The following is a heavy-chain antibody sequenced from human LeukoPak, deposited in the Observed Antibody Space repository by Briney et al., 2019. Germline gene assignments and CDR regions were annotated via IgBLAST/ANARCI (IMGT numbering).Heavy chain of an antibody. D-gene: IGHD3-16*01. J-gene: IGHJ4*02. CDR3: ARAVWGSPYYFDY. CDR2: ISHSGFT. Sequence: SETLSLTCTVSGDSINNYYWNWLRQTPGKGLEWIGYISHSGFTNYNPSLKSRVTISLDKSKNQFSLTLSSVTAADTAVYYCARAVWGSPYYFDYWGQGALVTVSS. V-gene: IGHV4-59*01. CDR1: GDSINNYY.